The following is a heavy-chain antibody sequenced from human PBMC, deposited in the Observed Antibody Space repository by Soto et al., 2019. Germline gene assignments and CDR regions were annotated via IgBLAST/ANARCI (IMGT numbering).Heavy chain of an antibody. V-gene: IGHV4-34*01. CDR1: GGSFSGYY. CDR3: ARAGLRYFDY. J-gene: IGHJ4*01. CDR2: INHSGST. Sequence: QVQLQQWGAGLLKTSETLSLTCAVYGGSFSGYYWSWIRQPPGKGLEWIGEINHSGSTNYNPSLKSRVTLSVDTAKNQFSLKLSSVTAADTAVYYCARAGLRYFDYWGHGTLVTVSS.